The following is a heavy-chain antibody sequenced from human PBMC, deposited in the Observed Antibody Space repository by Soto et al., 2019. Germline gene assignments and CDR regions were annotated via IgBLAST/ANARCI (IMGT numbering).Heavy chain of an antibody. V-gene: IGHV3-23*01. D-gene: IGHD2-2*01. J-gene: IGHJ6*03. CDR3: ATTLGYCSSTSCYTYYYYYYMDV. CDR2: ISGSGGST. CDR1: GFTFSTYA. Sequence: EVQLLESGGGLVQPGGSLRLSCAASGFTFSTYAMSWVRQATGKGLEWVSAISGSGGSTYYADSVKGRFTISRDNSKNTLYLQMNSLRAEDTAVYYCATTLGYCSSTSCYTYYYYYYMDVWGKGTTVTVSS.